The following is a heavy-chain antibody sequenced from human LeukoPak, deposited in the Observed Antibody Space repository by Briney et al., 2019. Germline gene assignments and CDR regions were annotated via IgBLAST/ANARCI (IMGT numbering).Heavy chain of an antibody. CDR2: ISSSGSTI. CDR1: GFTFSSYE. CDR3: ARVVMGGSTDY. J-gene: IGHJ4*02. Sequence: GGSLRLSCAASGFTFSSYEMNWVRQAPGKGLEWVSYISSSGSTIYYVDSVKGRFIISRDNAKNSLYLQMNSLRAEDTAVYYCARVVMGGSTDYWGQGTLVTVSS. V-gene: IGHV3-48*03. D-gene: IGHD1-26*01.